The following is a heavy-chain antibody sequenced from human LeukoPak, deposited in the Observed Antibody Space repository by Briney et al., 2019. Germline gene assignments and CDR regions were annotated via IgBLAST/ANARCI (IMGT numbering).Heavy chain of an antibody. CDR2: INSDGSST. CDR1: GFTFSSYW. D-gene: IGHD5-12*01. Sequence: PGGSLRLSCAASGFTFSSYWMHWVRQAPGKGLVWVSRINSDGSSTSYADSVKGRFTISRDNAKNSLYLQMNSLRAEDTAVYYRARDPISDSGHDYWGQGTLVTVSS. V-gene: IGHV3-74*01. CDR3: ARDPISDSGHDY. J-gene: IGHJ4*02.